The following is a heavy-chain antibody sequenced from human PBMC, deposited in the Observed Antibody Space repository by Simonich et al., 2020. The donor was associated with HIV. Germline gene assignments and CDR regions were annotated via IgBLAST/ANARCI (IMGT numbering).Heavy chain of an antibody. J-gene: IGHJ4*02. Sequence: QVQLQQWGAGLLKPSETLSLTCAVYGGSFSGYYWSWIRHPPGKGLEWIGEINHSGITNHKSSLNSRATISVDNSKNQFSLKLSSVTAADTAIYYCARRDRELILYFDYWGQGNLVTVSS. CDR3: ARRDRELILYFDY. CDR2: INHSGIT. V-gene: IGHV4-34*04. CDR1: GGSFSGYY. D-gene: IGHD3-3*01.